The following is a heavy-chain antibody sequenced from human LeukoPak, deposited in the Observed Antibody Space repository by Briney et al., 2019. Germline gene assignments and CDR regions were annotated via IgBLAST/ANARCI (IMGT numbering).Heavy chain of an antibody. CDR1: GGSFSGYY. D-gene: IGHD6-13*01. J-gene: IGHJ6*03. Sequence: SETLSLTCAVYGGSFSGYYWSWIRQPPGKGLEWIGEINHSGSTNYNPSLKSRVTISVDTSKNQFSLKLSSVTAADTAVYYCARGVYSSSWYLGGYYYYYYMDVWGKGTTVTVSS. V-gene: IGHV4-34*01. CDR2: INHSGST. CDR3: ARGVYSSSWYLGGYYYYYYMDV.